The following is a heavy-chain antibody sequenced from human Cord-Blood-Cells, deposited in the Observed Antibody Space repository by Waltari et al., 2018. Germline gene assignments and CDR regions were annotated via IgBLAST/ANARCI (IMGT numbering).Heavy chain of an antibody. CDR3: ARGGVVEYFQH. D-gene: IGHD3-3*01. V-gene: IGHV4-34*01. CDR1: GGSFSGYY. J-gene: IGHJ1*01. Sequence: QVQLQQWGAGLLKPSETLSLTCAVYGGSFSGYYWIWIRQPPGKGLEWIREINHSGSTNYNPSLKSRVTISVDTSKNQFSLKLSSVTAADTAVYYCARGGVVEYFQHWGQGTLVTVSS. CDR2: INHSGST.